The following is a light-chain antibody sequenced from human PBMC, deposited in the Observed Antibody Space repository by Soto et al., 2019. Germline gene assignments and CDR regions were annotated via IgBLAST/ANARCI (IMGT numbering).Light chain of an antibody. CDR2: DAS. CDR3: QKYDSAPWT. Sequence: DIQMTQSPSSLSASVGDTVTISCRASQGLGNYLAWYQQKPGRLPQLLIFDASSLEPWVPSRFRGSRSGTDFILIINNLQPEDAATYYCQKYDSAPWTFGQGTKVQIK. CDR1: QGLGNY. V-gene: IGKV1-27*01. J-gene: IGKJ1*01.